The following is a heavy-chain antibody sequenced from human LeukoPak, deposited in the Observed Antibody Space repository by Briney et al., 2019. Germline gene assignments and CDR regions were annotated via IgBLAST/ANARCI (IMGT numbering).Heavy chain of an antibody. D-gene: IGHD3-22*01. V-gene: IGHV1-2*02. Sequence: ASVTLSCKSSGYTFTCYYMHWVRQAPGQGLEWMGWINPNSGGTNYAQKFQGRVTMTRDTSISTAYMELSRLRSDDTAVYYCARDRADYYDSSGYCVWGQGTLVTVSS. CDR2: INPNSGGT. CDR1: GYTFTCYY. CDR3: ARDRADYYDSSGYCV. J-gene: IGHJ4*02.